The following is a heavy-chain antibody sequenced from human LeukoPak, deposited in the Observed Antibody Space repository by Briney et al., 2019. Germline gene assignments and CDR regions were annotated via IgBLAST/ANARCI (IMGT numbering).Heavy chain of an antibody. D-gene: IGHD2-15*01. CDR3: AKLSSEAATDY. Sequence: GGSPRLSCAASGFTFSSYPMIWVRQVPGKGLEWVSTLDATGAYTYYADSVRGRFTISRGNSKNTVWLQMNSLRAEDTAVYSCAKLSSEAATDYWGQGTLVTVSS. V-gene: IGHV3-23*01. CDR2: LDATGAYT. CDR1: GFTFSSYP. J-gene: IGHJ4*02.